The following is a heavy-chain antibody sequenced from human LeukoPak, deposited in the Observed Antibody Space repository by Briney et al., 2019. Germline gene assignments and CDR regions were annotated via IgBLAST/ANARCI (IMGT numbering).Heavy chain of an antibody. J-gene: IGHJ5*02. V-gene: IGHV1-69*13. CDR2: IIPISGTT. D-gene: IGHD1-26*01. CDR3: ASKLRLGGNWFDP. Sequence: SVKVSCKTSGGTFTSYAITWVRQAPGQGLEWMGKIIPISGTTNYAQKFQGRVTFTADESTSTAYMELSSLRSEDTALYYCASKLRLGGNWFDPWGQGTLVTVSS. CDR1: GGTFTSYA.